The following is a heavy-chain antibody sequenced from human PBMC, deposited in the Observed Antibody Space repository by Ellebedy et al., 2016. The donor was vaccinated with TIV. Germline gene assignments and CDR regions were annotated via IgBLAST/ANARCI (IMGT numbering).Heavy chain of an antibody. J-gene: IGHJ4*02. CDR1: GGTFSSYA. V-gene: IGHV1-69*13. CDR3: ARDSGTEGYCSGGSCYPFGY. Sequence: SVKVFCXASGGTFSSYAISWVRQAPGQGLEWMGGIIPIFGTANYAQKFQGRVTITADESTSTAYMELSSLRSEDTAVYYCARDSGTEGYCSGGSCYPFGYWGQGTLVTVSS. CDR2: IIPIFGTA. D-gene: IGHD2-15*01.